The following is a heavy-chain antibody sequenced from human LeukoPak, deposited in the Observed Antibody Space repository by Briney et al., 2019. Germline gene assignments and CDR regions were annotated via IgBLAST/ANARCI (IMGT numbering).Heavy chain of an antibody. Sequence: SGESLKISCKGSGYSFTSYWIGWVGQMPGKGLEWMGIIYPGDSDTRYSPSFQGQVTISADKSISTAYLQWSSLKASDTAMYYCARQDDRWPNYFDYWGQGTLVTVSS. CDR3: ARQDDRWPNYFDY. J-gene: IGHJ4*02. D-gene: IGHD5-24*01. CDR2: IYPGDSDT. V-gene: IGHV5-51*01. CDR1: GYSFTSYW.